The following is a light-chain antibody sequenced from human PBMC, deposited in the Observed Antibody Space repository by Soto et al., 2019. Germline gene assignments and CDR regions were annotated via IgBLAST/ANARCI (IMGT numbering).Light chain of an antibody. CDR1: RRVVGTFNL. CDR3: CSYAGSSVYV. J-gene: IGLJ1*01. V-gene: IGLV2-23*02. CDR2: EVI. Sequence: SLLTQVASLSGSPGQAITISCTGTRRVVGTFNLVSWYQQHPGKAPRPMIYEVIKRPSGVSNRFSGSKSGNTASLTISGLQAEDEADYYCCSYAGSSVYVFGTGTKVTVL.